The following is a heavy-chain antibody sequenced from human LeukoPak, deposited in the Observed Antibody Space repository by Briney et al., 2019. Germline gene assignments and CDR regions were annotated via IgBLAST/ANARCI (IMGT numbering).Heavy chain of an antibody. CDR2: INPNSGGT. D-gene: IGHD3-22*01. V-gene: IGHV1-2*02. CDR3: AREDYYGSSGLITWFDP. Sequence: GASVTVSYKASGYTFTDYYMHWVRQAPGQGLDGMGWINPNSGGTNYAQKSQGRVTMTRDTSISTAYMELSRLRSDDTAVYYCAREDYYGSSGLITWFDPWGQGTLVTVSS. J-gene: IGHJ5*02. CDR1: GYTFTDYY.